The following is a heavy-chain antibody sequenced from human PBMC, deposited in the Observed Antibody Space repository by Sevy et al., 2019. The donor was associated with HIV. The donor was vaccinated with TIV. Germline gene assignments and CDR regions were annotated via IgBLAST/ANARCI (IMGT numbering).Heavy chain of an antibody. CDR3: VKEGGGEGGDH. CDR2: LSFGCGEI. J-gene: IGHJ4*02. CDR1: GFTFSKYS. D-gene: IGHD2-21*01. V-gene: IGHV3-23*01. Sequence: QPGGSLRLSCAASGFTFSKYSMSWVRQPPGKGLEWVSTLSFGCGEINHADSVKGRFTISRDNSKNTLDLQMNSLRVEDTAVYYCVKEGGGEGGDHWGQGTLVTVSS.